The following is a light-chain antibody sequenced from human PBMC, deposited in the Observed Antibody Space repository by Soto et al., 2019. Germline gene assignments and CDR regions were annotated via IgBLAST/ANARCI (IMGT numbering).Light chain of an antibody. J-gene: IGKJ1*01. CDR3: QQYGDSPWT. Sequence: EVVLTQSPGTLSLSPGERATLSCRASQSVGSTYLAWYQQKPGQAPRLLIYGASSRATGIPDRFSGSGSVTDFTLTISRLEPEDFAVYYCQQYGDSPWTFGQVTKVEIK. V-gene: IGKV3-20*01. CDR2: GAS. CDR1: QSVGSTY.